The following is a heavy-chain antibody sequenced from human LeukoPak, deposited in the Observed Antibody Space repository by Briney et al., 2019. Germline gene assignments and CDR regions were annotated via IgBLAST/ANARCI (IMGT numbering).Heavy chain of an antibody. Sequence: GGSLRLSCAASGFTFSSYSMNRVRQAPGKGLEWVSYISSSSSTIYYADSVKGRFTISRDNAKNSLYLQMNNLRAEDTAVYYCARGSGSRSLGYWGQGTLVTVSS. CDR3: ARGSGSRSLGY. D-gene: IGHD2-15*01. V-gene: IGHV3-48*04. CDR2: ISSSSSTI. J-gene: IGHJ4*02. CDR1: GFTFSSYS.